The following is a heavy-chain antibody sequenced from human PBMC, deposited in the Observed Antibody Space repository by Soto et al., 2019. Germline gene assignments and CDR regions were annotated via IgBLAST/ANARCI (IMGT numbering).Heavy chain of an antibody. D-gene: IGHD1-26*01. CDR1: GFTFSSYS. J-gene: IGHJ4*02. CDR2: VSSSSNYI. Sequence: EVQLVESGGGLVKPGGSLRLSCAASGFTFSSYSMNWVRQAPGKGLEWVSSVSSSSNYIYYADSVKGRFTISRDNAKNSLFLQVXXXXAXXTXXYXXXXXXXXATXWGQGTLVTVSS. CDR3: XXXXXXATX. V-gene: IGHV3-21*01.